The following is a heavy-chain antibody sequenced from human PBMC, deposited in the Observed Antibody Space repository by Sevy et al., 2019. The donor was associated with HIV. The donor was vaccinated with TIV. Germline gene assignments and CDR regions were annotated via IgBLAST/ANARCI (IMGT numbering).Heavy chain of an antibody. D-gene: IGHD6-19*01. CDR1: GFTLSSYD. CDR2: ISDDGSNK. V-gene: IGHV3-30-3*01. J-gene: IGHJ6*02. Sequence: WGSLRLSCAASGFTLSSYDMHWVRQAPGKGLEWVAVISDDGSNKYYADSVKGRFTISRDNSKNTLYLQMNSLRAEDTAVYYCARELSSGWSTGVYYYGMDVWGQGSTVTVSS. CDR3: ARELSSGWSTGVYYYGMDV.